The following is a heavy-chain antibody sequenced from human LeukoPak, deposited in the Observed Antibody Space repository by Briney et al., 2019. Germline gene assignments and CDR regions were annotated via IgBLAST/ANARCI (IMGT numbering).Heavy chain of an antibody. J-gene: IGHJ4*02. CDR1: GFTFSNAW. CDR2: IKSKTDGGTT. CDR3: TTGYSGYVPFDY. Sequence: GGSLRLSCAASGFTFSNAWMSWVRQAPGKGLEWVGRIKSKTDGGTTDYAAPVKGRVTISRDDSKNTLYLQMNSLKTEDTAVYYCTTGYSGYVPFDYWGQGTLVTVSS. D-gene: IGHD5-12*01. V-gene: IGHV3-15*01.